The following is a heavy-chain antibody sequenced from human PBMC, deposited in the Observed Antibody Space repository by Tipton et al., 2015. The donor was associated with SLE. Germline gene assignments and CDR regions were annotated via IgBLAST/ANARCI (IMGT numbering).Heavy chain of an antibody. D-gene: IGHD4-23*01. CDR2: IYYSGST. V-gene: IGHV4-59*01. CDR3: ARERRNSLDY. J-gene: IGHJ4*02. CDR1: GGSFSGYY. Sequence: TLSLTCAVYGGSFSGYYWSWIRQPPGKGLEWIGYIYYSGSTNYNPSLKSRVTISVDTSKNQFSLKLSSVTAADTAVYYCARERRNSLDYWGQGTLVTVSS.